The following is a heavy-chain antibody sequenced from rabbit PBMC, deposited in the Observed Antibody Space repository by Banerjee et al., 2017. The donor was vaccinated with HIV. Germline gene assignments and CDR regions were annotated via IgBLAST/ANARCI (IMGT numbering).Heavy chain of an antibody. CDR2: ISTADGIT. CDR1: GFDLSSNYY. J-gene: IGHJ4*01. D-gene: IGHD1-1*01. V-gene: IGHV1S40*01. CDR3: ARDLVGGGLYWDL. Sequence: QSLEESGGDLVKPGASLTLTCTASGFDLSSNYYMCWVRQAPGKGLEWIGCISTADGITYYASWVNGRFTISSNTNQNTVSLQMNSLTAADTATYFCARDLVGGGLYWDLWGPGTL.